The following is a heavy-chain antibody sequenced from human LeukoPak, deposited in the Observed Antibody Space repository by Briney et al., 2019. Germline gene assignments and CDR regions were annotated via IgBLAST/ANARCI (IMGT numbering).Heavy chain of an antibody. CDR2: IYYSGST. CDR3: ALGYYDSSGYCDY. CDR1: GGSISSYY. Sequence: PSETLSLTCTVSGGSISSYYWSWIRQPPGKGLEWIGYIYYSGSTNYNPSLKSRVTISVDTSKNQFSLKLSSVTAADTAVYYCALGYYDSSGYCDYWGQGTLVTVSS. V-gene: IGHV4-59*12. J-gene: IGHJ4*02. D-gene: IGHD3-22*01.